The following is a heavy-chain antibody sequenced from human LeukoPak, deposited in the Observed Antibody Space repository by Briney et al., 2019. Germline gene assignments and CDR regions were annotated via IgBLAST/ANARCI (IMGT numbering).Heavy chain of an antibody. CDR2: TYSGGTS. V-gene: IGHV3-53*01. CDR1: GFCATCNY. CDR3: ARRSDTALLYSSGDY. J-gene: IGHJ4*02. Sequence: GVPLGLSCAASGFCATCNYMTWFPQPPGKGLEWVSVTYSGGTSTYADSVKGRFTISRDNSKNTLYLQMNSLRVEDTAIYYCARRSDTALLYSSGDYWGQGTLVTVSS. D-gene: IGHD5-18*01.